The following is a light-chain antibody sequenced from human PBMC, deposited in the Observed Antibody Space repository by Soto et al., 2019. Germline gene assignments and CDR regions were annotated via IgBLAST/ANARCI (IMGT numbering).Light chain of an antibody. J-gene: IGKJ1*01. CDR1: QSVSSSY. Sequence: EIVLTQSPGTLSLSPGERATLSCRASQSVSSSYLAWYQQKPGQAPSLLIYGASSRATGIPYRFSGSGSGTDCNLTISRLEPEDFAVYYCRQYGSSWTFGQGTKVEIK. V-gene: IGKV3-20*01. CDR2: GAS. CDR3: RQYGSSWT.